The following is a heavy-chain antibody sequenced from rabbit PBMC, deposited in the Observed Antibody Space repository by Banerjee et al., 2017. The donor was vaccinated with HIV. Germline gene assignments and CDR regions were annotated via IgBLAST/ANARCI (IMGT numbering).Heavy chain of an antibody. V-gene: IGHV1S43*01. J-gene: IGHJ6*01. CDR1: GIDFSGYYY. CDR3: ARDLAGVIGWNFGL. Sequence: QLQLEESGGGLVKPGGTLTLTCKASGIDFSGYYYICWVRQAPGKGLEWIGCINTGSGGSTYYTSWAKGRFTITRSTSLNRVTLQMTSLTAADTATYFCARDLAGVIGWNFGLWGPGTLVTVS. CDR2: INTGSGGST. D-gene: IGHD4-1*01.